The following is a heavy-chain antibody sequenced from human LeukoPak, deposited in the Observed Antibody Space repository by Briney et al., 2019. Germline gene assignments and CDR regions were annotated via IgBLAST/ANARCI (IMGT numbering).Heavy chain of an antibody. V-gene: IGHV3-33*06. CDR1: GFTFSSYG. J-gene: IGHJ4*02. CDR2: AWSDGKYK. D-gene: IGHD6-19*01. CDR3: AKDLGHSSACDS. Sequence: PGMSLTLSCAACGFTFSSYGIHWVRQAPGKGLEWVAVAWSDGKYKYYGDSVKGRFTISKDNSNNTLYLQMNSLRAEDTAVYYCAKDLGHSSACDSWGQGTRVTVSS.